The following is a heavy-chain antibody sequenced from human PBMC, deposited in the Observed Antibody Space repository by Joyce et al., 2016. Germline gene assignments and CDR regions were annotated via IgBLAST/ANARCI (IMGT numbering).Heavy chain of an antibody. CDR2: ISYSGST. Sequence: QVQLQESGPGLVKPSETLSLTCTVSGDSISSGDYYWNWIRQHPGKGLEWIGYISYSGSTYDNPSLKSRVTISVDTSKNQFSLRLTSVTAADTAVYYCARGQNWFDPWGQGTLVTVSS. CDR1: GDSISSGDYY. J-gene: IGHJ5*02. CDR3: ARGQNWFDP. V-gene: IGHV4-31*03.